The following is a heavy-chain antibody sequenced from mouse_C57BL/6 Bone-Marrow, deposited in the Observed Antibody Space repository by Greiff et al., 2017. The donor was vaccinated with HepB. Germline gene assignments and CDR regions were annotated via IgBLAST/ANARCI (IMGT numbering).Heavy chain of an antibody. CDR2: IYPGNSDT. D-gene: IGHD1-1*01. Sequence: VQLKESGTVLARPGASVKMSCKTSGYTFTSYWMHWVKQRPGQGLEWIGAIYPGNSDTSYNQKFKGKAKLTAVPSASTAYMELSSLTNEDSAVYYCTRSRSCCGRKYFCFWGTGTTVTVSS. V-gene: IGHV1-5*01. CDR1: GYTFTSYW. CDR3: TRSRSCCGRKYFCF. J-gene: IGHJ1*03.